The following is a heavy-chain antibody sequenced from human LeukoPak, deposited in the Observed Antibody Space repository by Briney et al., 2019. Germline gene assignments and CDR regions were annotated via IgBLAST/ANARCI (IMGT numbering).Heavy chain of an antibody. CDR1: GGSFSGYY. V-gene: IGHV4-34*01. CDR3: ARGGDSSYYYYMDV. D-gene: IGHD3-22*01. Sequence: SETLSLTCAVYGGSFSGYYWSWIRQPPGKGLEWIGEINHSGSTNYNPSLKSRVTISVDTSKNQFSLKLSSVTAADTAVYYCARGGDSSYYYYMDVWGKGTTVTVSS. J-gene: IGHJ6*03. CDR2: INHSGST.